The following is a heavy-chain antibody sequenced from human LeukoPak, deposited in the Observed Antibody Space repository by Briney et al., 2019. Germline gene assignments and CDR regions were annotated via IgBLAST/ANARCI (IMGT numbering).Heavy chain of an antibody. D-gene: IGHD3-22*01. J-gene: IGHJ4*02. CDR2: IYNSGST. Sequence: SETLSLTCTVSGGSITSSSYYWGWIRQPPGKGLEWIGSIYNSGSTYYNPSLKSRVTISVDTSKNQPSLMLSSVTAADTAVYYCARHDPDTSGYYFDYWSQGTLVTVSS. CDR1: GGSITSSSYY. V-gene: IGHV4-39*01. CDR3: ARHDPDTSGYYFDY.